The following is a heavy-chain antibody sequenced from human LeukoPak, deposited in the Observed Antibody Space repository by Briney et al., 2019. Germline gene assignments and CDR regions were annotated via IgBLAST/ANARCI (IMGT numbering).Heavy chain of an antibody. D-gene: IGHD4-11*01. V-gene: IGHV3-30*02. CDR3: AKDTMRTTYYFDY. CDR1: GFTFSSYG. J-gene: IGHJ4*02. CDR2: IRYDGSNR. Sequence: GGSLRLSCAASGFTFSSYGMHWVRQAPGKGLEWVAFIRYDGSNRYYADSVKGRFTISRDNSKNTLYPQMNSLRAEDTAVYYCAKDTMRTTYYFDYWGQGTLVTVSS.